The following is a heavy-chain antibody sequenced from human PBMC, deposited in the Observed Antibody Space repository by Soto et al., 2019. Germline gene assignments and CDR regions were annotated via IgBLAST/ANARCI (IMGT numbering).Heavy chain of an antibody. J-gene: IGHJ6*02. V-gene: IGHV1-8*01. CDR2: MNPNSGNT. D-gene: IGHD2-2*01. CDR3: ARQDIVLVPAAMISYYYYYGMDV. CDR1: GYTFTSYD. Sequence: ASVKVSCKASGYTFTSYDINWVRQATGQGLEWMGWMNPNSGNTGYAQRFQGRVTMTRNTSISTAYMELSSLRSEDTAVYYCARQDIVLVPAAMISYYYYYGMDVWGQGTTVTVSS.